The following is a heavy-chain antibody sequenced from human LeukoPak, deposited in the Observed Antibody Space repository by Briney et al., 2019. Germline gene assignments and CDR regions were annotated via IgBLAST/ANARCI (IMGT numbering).Heavy chain of an antibody. J-gene: IGHJ4*02. CDR1: GYTFTSYD. CDR3: ARVGYVWGSYRLAYFDY. CDR2: MNPNSGNT. D-gene: IGHD3-16*02. Sequence: ASVKVSCKASGYTFTSYDINWVRQATGQGLEWMGWMNPNSGNTGYAQKFQGRITMTRNTSISTAYMELSSLRSEDTAVYYCARVGYVWGSYRLAYFDYWGQGTLVTVSS. V-gene: IGHV1-8*01.